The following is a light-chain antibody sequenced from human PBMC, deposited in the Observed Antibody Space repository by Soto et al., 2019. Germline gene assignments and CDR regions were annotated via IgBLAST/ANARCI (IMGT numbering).Light chain of an antibody. CDR2: DAS. CDR3: QQRSTGPPLS. V-gene: IGKV3-11*01. Sequence: EIVLTQSPDTLSLSPGERATLSCRASQSVDNYLAWYQQRPGQAPRLLIYDASNRASGIPARFSGSGSGTDFTITISSLEPEDFAVYYCQQRSTGPPLSFGVGTKVEIK. CDR1: QSVDNY. J-gene: IGKJ4*01.